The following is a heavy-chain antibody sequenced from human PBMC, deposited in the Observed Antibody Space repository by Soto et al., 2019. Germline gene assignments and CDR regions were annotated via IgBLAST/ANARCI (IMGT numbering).Heavy chain of an antibody. J-gene: IGHJ5*02. CDR2: IYYSGTS. D-gene: IGHD1-1*01. CDR3: ARIHCHRPNCVPLEP. V-gene: IGHV4-39*01. CDR1: GGSISDDTYY. Sequence: QLQLQESGPGLVKPSETLSLTCTVSGGSISDDTYYWGWIRQPPGKGLEWIGSIYYSGTSSYNPSLKSRVTMSVDTSKKQLSLRLSSVTAADTAVYYCARIHCHRPNCVPLEPWGQGTLVIVSS.